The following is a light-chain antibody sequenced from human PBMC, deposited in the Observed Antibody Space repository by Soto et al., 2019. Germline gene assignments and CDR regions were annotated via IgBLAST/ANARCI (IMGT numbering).Light chain of an antibody. CDR2: SDN. J-gene: IGLJ2*01. CDR1: SSNIGSET. Sequence: SVLTQPPSASGTPGQRVTISCSGSSSNIGSETVNWYQQLPGMAPKLLIYSDNQRPSGVPDRFSGSKSGTSASLAISGLQPEDEADYYCAAWDGSLKGALFGGGTKLTVL. V-gene: IGLV1-44*01. CDR3: AAWDGSLKGAL.